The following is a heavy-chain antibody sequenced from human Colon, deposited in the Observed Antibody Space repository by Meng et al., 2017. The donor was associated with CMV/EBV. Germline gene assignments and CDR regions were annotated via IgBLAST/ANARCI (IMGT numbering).Heavy chain of an antibody. J-gene: IGHJ4*02. V-gene: IGHV3-7*04. Sequence: VDLGGSGGGFVQAGGSLGLSGVVSGITMSNSWMSWVRQAPAKGLEWVANIKGDGSEIQYVDSVKGRFTVSRDNTKNSLYLQMNILKTEDTAVYYCVRGSSSFWGQGTLVTVSS. CDR2: IKGDGSEI. CDR3: VRGSSSF. D-gene: IGHD6-13*01. CDR1: GITMSNSW.